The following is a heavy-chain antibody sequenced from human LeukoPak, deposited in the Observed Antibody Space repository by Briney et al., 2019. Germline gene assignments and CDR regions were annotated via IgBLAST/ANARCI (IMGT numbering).Heavy chain of an antibody. V-gene: IGHV1-2*02. J-gene: IGHJ4*02. CDR3: ASPLFPYCDGDCYVDY. CDR2: INPNSGGT. CDR1: GYTFTGYY. Sequence: GASVKVSCKASGYTFTGYYMHWVRQAPGQGLEWMGWINPNSGGTNYAQKFQGRVTMTRDTSISTAYMELSRLRSDDTAVYYCASPLFPYCDGDCYVDYWSQGTLVTVSS. D-gene: IGHD2-21*02.